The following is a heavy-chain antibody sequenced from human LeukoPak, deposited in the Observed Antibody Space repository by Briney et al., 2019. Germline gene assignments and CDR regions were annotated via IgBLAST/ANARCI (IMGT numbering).Heavy chain of an antibody. CDR1: GGSISSYY. CDR2: IYYSGST. J-gene: IGHJ3*02. D-gene: IGHD6-19*01. CDR3: ARVWFIAVAGTGAFDI. V-gene: IGHV4-59*01. Sequence: PSETLSLTCTVSGGSISSYYWSWIRQPPGKGLEWIGYIYYSGSTNYNPSLKSRVTISVDTSKNQFSLQLSSVTAADTAVYYCARVWFIAVAGTGAFDIWGQGTMVTVSS.